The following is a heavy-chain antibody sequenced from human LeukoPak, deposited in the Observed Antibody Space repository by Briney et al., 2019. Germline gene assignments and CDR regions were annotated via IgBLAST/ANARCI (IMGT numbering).Heavy chain of an antibody. CDR1: GFSFSSYA. D-gene: IGHD6-19*01. J-gene: IGHJ4*02. CDR3: AKDRGSGWPQFDY. V-gene: IGHV3-23*01. CDR2: ISGRGSSA. Sequence: PGGSLRLSCAASGFSFSSYAMSWVRQAPGKGLEWVSAISGRGSSAYYADSVKGRFTISRDNSKNTLFLQMNSLRAEDTAVYYCAKDRGSGWPQFDYWGQGTLVTVSS.